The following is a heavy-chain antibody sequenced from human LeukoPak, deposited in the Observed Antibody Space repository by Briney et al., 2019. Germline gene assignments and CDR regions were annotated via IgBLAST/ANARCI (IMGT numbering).Heavy chain of an antibody. CDR1: GFTFSDYY. J-gene: IGHJ6*04. CDR3: AREYSSSWYGPDYYYYGMDV. Sequence: KPGGSLRLSCAASGFTFSDYYISWIRQAPGKGLEWVSYISSSSSYTNYADSVKGRFTISRDNAKNSLYLQMNSLRAEDTAVNYCAREYSSSWYGPDYYYYGMDVWGKGTTVTVSS. V-gene: IGHV3-11*06. CDR2: ISSSSSYT. D-gene: IGHD6-13*01.